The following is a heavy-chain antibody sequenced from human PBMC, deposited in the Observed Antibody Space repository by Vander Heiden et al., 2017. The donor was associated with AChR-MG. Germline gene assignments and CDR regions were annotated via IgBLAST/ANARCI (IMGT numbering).Heavy chain of an antibody. Sequence: EVQLVVSGGGLVQPGGSLRLSGAASGFPFSRSDMIWVRQAQGKGLECVSYISSRGSTIYYADSVKGRFTISRDNAKNSLYLQMNSLRAEDTAVYYCARSGVLLWFGELSAYFDYWGQGTLVTVSS. D-gene: IGHD3-10*01. V-gene: IGHV3-48*03. J-gene: IGHJ4*02. CDR1: GFPFSRSD. CDR3: ARSGVLLWFGELSAYFDY. CDR2: ISSRGSTI.